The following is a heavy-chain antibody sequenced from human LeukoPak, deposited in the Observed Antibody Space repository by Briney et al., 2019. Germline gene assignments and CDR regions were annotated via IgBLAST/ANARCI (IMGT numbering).Heavy chain of an antibody. CDR2: IGPSGNDI. V-gene: IGHV3-11*04. CDR3: AKDYSGSSGQGLDY. J-gene: IGHJ4*02. CDR1: GFTFSDYY. Sequence: PGGSLRLSCAASGFTFSDYYMNWIRQAPGKGLEWLSYIGPSGNDINYADSVGGRFTISRDNAKNSLFLQMNSLRAEDTAVYYCAKDYSGSSGQGLDYWGQGTLVTVSS. D-gene: IGHD3-10*01.